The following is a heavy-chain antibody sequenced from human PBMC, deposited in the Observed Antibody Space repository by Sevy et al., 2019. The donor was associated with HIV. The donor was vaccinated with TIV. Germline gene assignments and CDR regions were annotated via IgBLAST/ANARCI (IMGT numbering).Heavy chain of an antibody. J-gene: IGHJ4*02. V-gene: IGHV1-24*01. D-gene: IGHD3-22*01. CDR1: GYTLTELS. Sequence: ASVKVSCKVSGYTLTELSMHWVRQAPGKGLEWMGGFDPEDGETIYAQKFQGRVTMTEDTSTETAYMELSSLRSEDTAVYYCATGEGYYDSSGYSPFDYWGQGTLVTVSS. CDR3: ATGEGYYDSSGYSPFDY. CDR2: FDPEDGET.